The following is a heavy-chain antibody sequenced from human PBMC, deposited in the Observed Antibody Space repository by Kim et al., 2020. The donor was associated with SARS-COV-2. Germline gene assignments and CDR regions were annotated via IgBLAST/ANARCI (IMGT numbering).Heavy chain of an antibody. J-gene: IGHJ6*02. CDR1: GFTFSSYE. CDR2: ISSSGSTI. D-gene: IGHD6-13*01. V-gene: IGHV3-48*03. Sequence: GGSLRLSCAASGFTFSSYEMNWVRQAPGKGLEWVSYISSSGSTIYYADSVKGRFTISRDNAKNSLYLQMNSLRAEDTAVYYCARGAAAGTFYYYYYGMDVWGQGTTVTVSS. CDR3: ARGAAAGTFYYYYYGMDV.